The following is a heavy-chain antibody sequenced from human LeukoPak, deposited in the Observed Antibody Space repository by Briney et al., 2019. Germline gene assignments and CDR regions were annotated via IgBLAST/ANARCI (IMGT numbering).Heavy chain of an antibody. CDR3: ARGIVPAAIAFLEY. CDR1: GGSLSSGGYY. D-gene: IGHD2-2*02. V-gene: IGHV4-30-2*01. J-gene: IGHJ4*02. Sequence: SETLSLTCTVSGGSLSSGGYYWSWIRQPPGKGLEWIGYIYHSGSTYYNPSLKSRVTISVDSSKNQFSLKLSSVTAADTAVYYCARGIVPAAIAFLEYWGQGTLVTVSS. CDR2: IYHSGST.